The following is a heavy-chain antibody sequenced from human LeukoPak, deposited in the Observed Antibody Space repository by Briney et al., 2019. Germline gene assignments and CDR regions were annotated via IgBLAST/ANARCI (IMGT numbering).Heavy chain of an antibody. J-gene: IGHJ4*02. CDR2: IYYSGST. Sequence: PSETLSLTCTVSGGSISSGGYYWSWIRQHPGKGLEWIGYIYYSGSTYYNPSLKSRVTISVDTSKNQFSPKLSSVTAADTAVYYCARARDYGDYVDYWGQGTLVTVSS. CDR1: GGSISSGGYY. D-gene: IGHD4-17*01. CDR3: ARARDYGDYVDY. V-gene: IGHV4-31*03.